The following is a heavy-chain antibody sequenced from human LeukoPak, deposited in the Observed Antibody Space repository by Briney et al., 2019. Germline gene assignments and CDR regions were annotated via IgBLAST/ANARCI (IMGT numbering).Heavy chain of an antibody. J-gene: IGHJ6*02. Sequence: PSETLSLTCTVSGGSISSYYWSWIRQPPGKGLEWIGSIYYSGSTYYNPSLKSRVTISVDTSKNQFSLKLSSVTAADTAVYYCARQSVDTAMGTAVWGQGTTVTVSS. CDR2: IYYSGST. V-gene: IGHV4-39*01. CDR1: GGSISSYY. D-gene: IGHD5-18*01. CDR3: ARQSVDTAMGTAV.